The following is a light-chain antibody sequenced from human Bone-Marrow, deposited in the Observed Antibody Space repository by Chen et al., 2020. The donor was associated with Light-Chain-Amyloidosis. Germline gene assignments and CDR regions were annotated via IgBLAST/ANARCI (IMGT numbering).Light chain of an antibody. CDR2: EIT. CDR3: SSYTITNTLV. CDR1: SSDVGGDNH. Sequence: QSALTQPASVSGSPGQSITISCTVTSSDVGGDNHVSWYQQRPDKAPKLMIYEITNRPSWVPDRFSGSKSDNTASLTISGLQTEDEADYFCSSYTITNTLVFGSGTRVTVL. J-gene: IGLJ1*01. V-gene: IGLV2-14*01.